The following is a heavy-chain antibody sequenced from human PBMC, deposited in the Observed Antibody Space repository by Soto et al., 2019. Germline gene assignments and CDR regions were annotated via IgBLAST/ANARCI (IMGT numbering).Heavy chain of an antibody. D-gene: IGHD1-26*01. J-gene: IGHJ4*02. CDR2: IYHSGST. CDR1: GGSISSSNW. CDR3: AREEQGSGSYYQVY. V-gene: IGHV4-4*02. Sequence: SETLSLTCAVSGGSISSSNWWSWVRQPPGKGLEWIGEIYHSGSTNYNPSLKSRVTISVDKSKNQFSLKLSSVTAADTAVYYCAREEQGSGSYYQVYWGQGTLVTVSS.